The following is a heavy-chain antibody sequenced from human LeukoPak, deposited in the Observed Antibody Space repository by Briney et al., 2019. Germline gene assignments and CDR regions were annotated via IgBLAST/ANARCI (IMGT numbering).Heavy chain of an antibody. CDR3: ARDGTSADDY. Sequence: ASVRVSCKTSGYTFSNFGINWVRQAPGQGLEWMGWISGDNDNPNYGQKFQGRFTVTTDSSTSTAYMELRNLTFDDTAVYYCARDGTSADDYWGQGTLVTVSS. CDR2: ISGDNDNP. D-gene: IGHD1-26*01. CDR1: GYTFSNFG. V-gene: IGHV1-18*01. J-gene: IGHJ4*02.